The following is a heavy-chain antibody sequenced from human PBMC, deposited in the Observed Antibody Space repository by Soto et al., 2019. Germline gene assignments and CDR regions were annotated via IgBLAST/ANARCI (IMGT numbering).Heavy chain of an antibody. CDR1: GDSMTGANYY. V-gene: IGHV4-31*03. J-gene: IGHJ4*02. CDR3: VRDVTFDGNGFSDF. Sequence: SETLSLTCSVSGDSMTGANYYWIWIRQFPGKGLEWIGNIYSSGSTFYNPSLDSRVIISLDTSKSQFSLSLTSVTAADTAVYYCVRDVTFDGNGFSDFWGPGTLVTVSS. CDR2: IYSSGST. D-gene: IGHD3-22*01.